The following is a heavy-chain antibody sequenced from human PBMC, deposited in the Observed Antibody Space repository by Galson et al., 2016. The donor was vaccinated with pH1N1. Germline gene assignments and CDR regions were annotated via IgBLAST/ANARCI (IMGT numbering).Heavy chain of an antibody. D-gene: IGHD1-26*01. CDR2: ISGTGDPT. CDR3: AKDLGRYSEIDY. J-gene: IGHJ4*02. CDR1: GFTFINYA. Sequence: SLRLSCAASGFTFINYAMSWVRQAPGKGLEWVSTISGTGDPTYYADSVKGRFTISRDNSNNTVHLRMNSLRVEDTAVYYCAKDLGRYSEIDYWGQGTLVTVSS. V-gene: IGHV3-23*01.